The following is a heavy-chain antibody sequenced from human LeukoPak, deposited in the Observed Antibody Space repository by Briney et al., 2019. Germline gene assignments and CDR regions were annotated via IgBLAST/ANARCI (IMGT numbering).Heavy chain of an antibody. CDR3: AKDVHSSGWF. V-gene: IGHV3-9*01. J-gene: IGHJ4*02. D-gene: IGHD6-19*01. Sequence: PGGSLRLSCAASGFTFDDYAMHWVRQAPGKGLEWVSGISWNGGSVGYADSVKGRFTISRHNAKNSLYLQMNSLRAEDTALYYCAKDVHSSGWFWGQGTLVTVSS. CDR1: GFTFDDYA. CDR2: ISWNGGSV.